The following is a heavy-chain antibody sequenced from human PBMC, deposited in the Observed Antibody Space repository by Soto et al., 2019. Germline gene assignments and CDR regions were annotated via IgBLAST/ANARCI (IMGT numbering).Heavy chain of an antibody. V-gene: IGHV2-70*04. D-gene: IGHD1-26*01. J-gene: IGHJ4*02. Sequence: SPPKLVNPTQTLPLTYNFSGFSLSTSGMRVTSVRRNPGKALQWRGRNDGDAGKFYCTHLKSRITISKNTSKIPVVLTMTNLAPVDTATYYCVRLATGAMYFDYWGRET. CDR3: VRLATGAMYFDY. CDR2: NDGDAGK. CDR1: GFSLSTSGMR.